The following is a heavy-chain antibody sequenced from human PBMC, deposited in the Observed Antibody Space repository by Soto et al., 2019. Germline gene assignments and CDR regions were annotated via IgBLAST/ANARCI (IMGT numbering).Heavy chain of an antibody. CDR1: GFTFSSYG. J-gene: IGHJ6*02. D-gene: IGHD1-7*01. Sequence: HPGGSLRLSCAASGFTFSSYGMHWVRQAPGKGLEWVAVIWYDGSNKYYADSVKGRFTISRDNSKNTLYLQMNSLRAEDTAVYYCATSSLGITGTTADYYYGMDVWGQGTTVTVSS. CDR3: ATSSLGITGTTADYYYGMDV. CDR2: IWYDGSNK. V-gene: IGHV3-33*01.